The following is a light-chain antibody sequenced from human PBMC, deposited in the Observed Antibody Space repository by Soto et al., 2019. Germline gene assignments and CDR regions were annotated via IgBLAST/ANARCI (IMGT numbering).Light chain of an antibody. CDR3: QQTYSAPPL. V-gene: IGKV1-12*01. CDR1: QGISSW. Sequence: DIQMTQSPSSVSASVGDRITITCRASQGISSWLAWYQQKPGKAPKLLIYAASSLQSGVPSRFSGSGSGTHFTLSINSLQREDFATYYCQQTYSAPPLFGQGTKVDIK. CDR2: AAS. J-gene: IGKJ1*01.